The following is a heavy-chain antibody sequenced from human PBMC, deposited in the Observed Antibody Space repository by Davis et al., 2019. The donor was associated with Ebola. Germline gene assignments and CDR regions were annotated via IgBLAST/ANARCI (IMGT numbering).Heavy chain of an antibody. Sequence: PSETLSLTCAVYGGSFSGYYWSWIRQPPGKGLEWIGEINHSGSTNYNPSLKSRVTISVDTSKNQFSLKLSSVTAADTAVYYCARYTVTTRQFDYWGQGTLVTVSS. CDR2: INHSGST. J-gene: IGHJ4*02. D-gene: IGHD4-17*01. CDR1: GGSFSGYY. CDR3: ARYTVTTRQFDY. V-gene: IGHV4-34*01.